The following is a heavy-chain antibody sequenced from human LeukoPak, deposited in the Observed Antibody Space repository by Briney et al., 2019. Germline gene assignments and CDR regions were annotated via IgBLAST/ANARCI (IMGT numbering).Heavy chain of an antibody. CDR1: GGSISSSSYY. Sequence: SETLSLTCTVSGGSISSSSYYWGWIRQPPGKGLEWIGSIYYSGSTYYNPSLKSRVTISVDTSKNQFSLKLSSVTAADTAVYYCARAGYYYDSSGYSDKWGQGTLVTVSS. D-gene: IGHD3-22*01. V-gene: IGHV4-39*07. CDR2: IYYSGST. CDR3: ARAGYYYDSSGYSDK. J-gene: IGHJ4*02.